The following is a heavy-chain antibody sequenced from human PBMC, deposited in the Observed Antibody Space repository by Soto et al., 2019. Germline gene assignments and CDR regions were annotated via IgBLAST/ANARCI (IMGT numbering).Heavy chain of an antibody. CDR1: GFSVNNNY. J-gene: IGHJ4*02. CDR3: AKLWRYYSES. V-gene: IGHV3-53*01. Sequence: PGGSLRLSCAASGFSVNNNYMTWVRQTPGRRPEWVAVIYTRGSTHYADFATGRFTFSRDNSKNTLYLQMNSLRPEDTAVYYCAKLWRYYSESWGPGTLLTVS. CDR2: IYTRGST. D-gene: IGHD3-22*01.